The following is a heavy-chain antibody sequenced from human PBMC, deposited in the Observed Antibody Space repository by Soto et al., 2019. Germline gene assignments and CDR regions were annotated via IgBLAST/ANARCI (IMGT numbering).Heavy chain of an antibody. CDR2: ISAYNGNT. CDR3: ARGVGSGSYYNQYNWFDP. J-gene: IGHJ5*02. Sequence: ASVKVSCKASGYTFTNYGISWVRQAPGQGLEWMGWISAYNGNTKYAQKLQGRVTMTTDTSTSTAYMELRSLKSDDTAVYYCARGVGSGSYYNQYNWFDPWGQGTLVTVSS. D-gene: IGHD3-10*01. V-gene: IGHV1-18*01. CDR1: GYTFTNYG.